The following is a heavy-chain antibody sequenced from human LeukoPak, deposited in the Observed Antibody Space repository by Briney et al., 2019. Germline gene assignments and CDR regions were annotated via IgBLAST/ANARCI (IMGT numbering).Heavy chain of an antibody. CDR1: GFTVSSNY. CDR2: IYSGGST. CDR3: ARDKWGAVAVLDS. D-gene: IGHD6-19*01. V-gene: IGHV3-53*01. Sequence: GGSLRLSCAASGFTVSSNYMSWVRQAPGKGLEWVSVIYSGGSTYYADSVKGRFTISRDNSKNTLYLQMNSLRAEDTAVYYCARDKWGAVAVLDSWGQGTLVTVSS. J-gene: IGHJ4*02.